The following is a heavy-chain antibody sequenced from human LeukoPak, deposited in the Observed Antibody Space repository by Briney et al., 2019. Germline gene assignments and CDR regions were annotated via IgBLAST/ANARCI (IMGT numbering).Heavy chain of an antibody. Sequence: PSETLPLTCAVYGGSFSGYYWSWIRQPPGKGLEWIGEINHSGSTNYNPSLKSRVTISVDTSKNQFSLKLSSVTAADTAVYYCARARITMVRGAWFDPWGQGTLVTVSS. CDR2: INHSGST. J-gene: IGHJ5*02. CDR1: GGSFSGYY. CDR3: ARARITMVRGAWFDP. D-gene: IGHD3-10*01. V-gene: IGHV4-34*01.